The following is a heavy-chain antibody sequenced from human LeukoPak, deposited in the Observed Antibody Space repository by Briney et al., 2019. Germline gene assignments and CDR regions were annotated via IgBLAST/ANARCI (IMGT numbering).Heavy chain of an antibody. CDR1: GYTFTGYY. CDR3: ATDLGCSSTSCYGRVNY. V-gene: IGHV1-24*01. Sequence: ASVKVSCKASGYTFTGYYMHWVRQAPGKGLEWMGGFDPEDGETIYAQKLQGRVTMTEDTSTNTAYMELSSLRSEDTAVYYCATDLGCSSTSCYGRVNYWGQGTLVTVSS. J-gene: IGHJ4*02. D-gene: IGHD2-2*01. CDR2: FDPEDGET.